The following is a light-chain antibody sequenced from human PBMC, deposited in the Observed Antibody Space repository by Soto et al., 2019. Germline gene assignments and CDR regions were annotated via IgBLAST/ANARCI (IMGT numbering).Light chain of an antibody. Sequence: EIVLTQSPATLSLSPGERATLSCRASQSVSSYLAWYQQKPGQAPRLLIYDASNRATGIPARFSGSGSGTDFTITISSLEPEDFDVYYCQKRSNWPPTFGPGTKVDIK. CDR2: DAS. CDR3: QKRSNWPPT. J-gene: IGKJ3*01. V-gene: IGKV3-11*01. CDR1: QSVSSY.